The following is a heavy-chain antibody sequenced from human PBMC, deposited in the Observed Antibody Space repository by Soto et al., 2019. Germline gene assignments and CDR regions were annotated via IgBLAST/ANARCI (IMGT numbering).Heavy chain of an antibody. CDR3: ARDVNYDDSSAPGWFDP. Sequence: GVSLRLSCAASGFTFSSYSMNWVLQAPGKGLEWVSSISSSSSYIYYADSVKGRFTISRDNAKNSLYLQMNSLRAEDTALYYCARDVNYDDSSAPGWFDPWGQGTLVTVSS. J-gene: IGHJ5*02. D-gene: IGHD3-22*01. CDR2: ISSSSSYI. V-gene: IGHV3-21*01. CDR1: GFTFSSYS.